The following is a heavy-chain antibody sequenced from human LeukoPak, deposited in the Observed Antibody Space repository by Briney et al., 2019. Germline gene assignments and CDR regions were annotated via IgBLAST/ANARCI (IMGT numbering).Heavy chain of an antibody. CDR3: ARPGSGSYYNGAFDI. J-gene: IGHJ3*02. Sequence: GGSLRLSCAASGFTFSSHSMNWVRQAPGKGLEWVSYISSSSSTIYYADSVKGRFTISRDNAKNSLYLQMNSLRAEDTAVYYCARPGSGSYYNGAFDIWGQGTMVTVSS. V-gene: IGHV3-48*01. CDR2: ISSSSSTI. CDR1: GFTFSSHS. D-gene: IGHD3-10*01.